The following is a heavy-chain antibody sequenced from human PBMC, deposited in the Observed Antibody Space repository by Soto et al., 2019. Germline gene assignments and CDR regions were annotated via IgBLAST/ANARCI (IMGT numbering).Heavy chain of an antibody. CDR3: ARESAESSPPRSGFDY. Sequence: ASLKVSCKASGYTFTSYGISWVRQAPGQGLEWMGWISAYNGNTNYAQKLQGRVTMTTDTSTSTAYMELRSLRSDDTAVYYCARESAESSPPRSGFDYWGQGTLVTVSS. CDR1: GYTFTSYG. D-gene: IGHD6-13*01. J-gene: IGHJ4*02. V-gene: IGHV1-18*01. CDR2: ISAYNGNT.